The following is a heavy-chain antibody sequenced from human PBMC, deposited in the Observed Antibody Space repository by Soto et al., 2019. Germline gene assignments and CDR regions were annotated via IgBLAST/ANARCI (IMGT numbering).Heavy chain of an antibody. CDR3: TRVDTIFGGVMLDY. V-gene: IGHV3-49*03. CDR2: IRSKAYGGTT. J-gene: IGHJ4*02. D-gene: IGHD3-3*01. CDR1: GFTFGDYA. Sequence: GGSLRLSCTASGFTFGDYAMSWFRQAPGKGLEWVGFIRSKAYGGTTEYAASVKGRFTISRDDSKSIAYLQMNSLKTEDTAVYYCTRVDTIFGGVMLDYWGQGTLVTVSS.